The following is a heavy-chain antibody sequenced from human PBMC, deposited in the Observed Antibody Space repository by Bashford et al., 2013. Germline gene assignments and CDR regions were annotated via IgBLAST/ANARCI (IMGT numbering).Heavy chain of an antibody. V-gene: IGHV3-74*01. CDR3: ARDPRYYYYMDV. J-gene: IGHJ6*03. Sequence: GSLRLSCAASGFTFSSYWMHWVRQAPGKGLVWVSRINSDGSSTSYADSVKGRFTISRDNAKNTLYLQMNSLRAEDTAVYYCARDPRYYYYMDVWGKGTTVTVSS. CDR2: INSDGSST. CDR1: GFTFSSYW.